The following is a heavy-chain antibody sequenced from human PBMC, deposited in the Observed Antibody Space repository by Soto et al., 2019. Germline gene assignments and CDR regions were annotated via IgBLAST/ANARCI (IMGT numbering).Heavy chain of an antibody. Sequence: VQLVQSGAEVKKPGSSVKVSCKASGGTFSSYAMSWVRQAPGKGLEWVSAISGSGGSTYYADSVKGRFTISRDNSKNTLYLQMNSLRAEDTAVYYCAKPRVVREFDYWGQGTLVTVSS. CDR1: GGTFSSYA. J-gene: IGHJ4*02. V-gene: IGHV3-23*04. CDR3: AKPRVVREFDY. CDR2: ISGSGGST. D-gene: IGHD4-17*01.